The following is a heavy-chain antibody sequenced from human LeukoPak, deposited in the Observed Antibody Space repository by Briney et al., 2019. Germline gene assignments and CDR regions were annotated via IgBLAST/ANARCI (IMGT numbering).Heavy chain of an antibody. CDR1: GYTFPTYD. Sequence: GASVKVSCKASGYTFPTYDISWVRQAPGQGLEWMGWISAYNGNKNYAQKLQGRVTMTTDTSTSTAYMDLRSLRSDDTAVYYCARTLYYYGSGYYFDYWGQGTLVTVSS. D-gene: IGHD3-10*01. CDR3: ARTLYYYGSGYYFDY. CDR2: ISAYNGNK. J-gene: IGHJ4*02. V-gene: IGHV1-18*01.